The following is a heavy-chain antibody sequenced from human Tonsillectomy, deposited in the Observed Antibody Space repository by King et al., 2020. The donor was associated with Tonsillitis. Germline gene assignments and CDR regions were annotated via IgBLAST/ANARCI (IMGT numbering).Heavy chain of an antibody. CDR3: ARDLVSYYGMGV. V-gene: IGHV3-33*01. CDR2: MWYDGNNK. CDR1: GFTFSSYG. D-gene: IGHD3-16*01. J-gene: IGHJ6*02. Sequence: VQLVESGGGVVQPGRSLRLSCAASGFTFSSYGMHWVRQAPGTGLEWVGVMWYDGNNKYYADSVKGRFTISRDNSKNTLYLQMNSLRAEDTAMYYCARDLVSYYGMGVWGQGTTVTVSS.